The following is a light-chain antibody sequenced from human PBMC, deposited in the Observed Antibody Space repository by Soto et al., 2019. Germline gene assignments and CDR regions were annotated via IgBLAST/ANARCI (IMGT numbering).Light chain of an antibody. Sequence: EIVMTQSPATLSVSPGERATLSCRASQSIGSNLAWYQHKPGQAPRLLIYGASNRATGIPDRFSGSGSGTDFTLTISRREPEDFAVYYCQQYGSSGTFGQGTKVDIK. CDR2: GAS. J-gene: IGKJ1*01. V-gene: IGKV3-20*01. CDR1: QSIGSN. CDR3: QQYGSSGT.